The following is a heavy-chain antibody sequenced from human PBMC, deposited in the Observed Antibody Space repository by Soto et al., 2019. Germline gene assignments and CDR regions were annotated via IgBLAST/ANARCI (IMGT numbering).Heavy chain of an antibody. CDR2: IYYSGST. D-gene: IGHD2-2*01. J-gene: IGHJ5*02. CDR3: ARVWVKEFSCNSCPSGWFYP. Sequence: SETLSLTCTVSGGSISSYYWSWIRQPPGKGLEWIGYIYYSGSTNYNPSLKSRVTISVDTSKNQFSLKLSSVTAADTAVYYCARVWVKEFSCNSCPSGWFYPWGQRTLVTVSA. V-gene: IGHV4-59*01. CDR1: GGSISSYY.